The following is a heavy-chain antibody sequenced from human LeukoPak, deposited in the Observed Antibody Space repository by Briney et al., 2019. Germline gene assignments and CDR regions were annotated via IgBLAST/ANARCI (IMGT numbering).Heavy chain of an antibody. CDR2: ISSSSSYI. CDR3: ARDRGSGSYGIFDY. CDR1: GFTFSSHS. J-gene: IGHJ4*02. V-gene: IGHV3-21*01. Sequence: PGGSLRLSCAASGFTFSSHSMNWVRQAPGKGLEWVSSISSSSSYIYYADSVKGRFTISRDNAKNSLYLQMNSLRAEDTAVYYCARDRGSGSYGIFDYWGQGTLVTVSS. D-gene: IGHD3-10*01.